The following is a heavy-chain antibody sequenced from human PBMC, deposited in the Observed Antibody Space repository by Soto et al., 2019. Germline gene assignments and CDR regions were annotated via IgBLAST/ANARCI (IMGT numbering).Heavy chain of an antibody. CDR2: IIPIFGTA. CDR1: GGTFSSYA. V-gene: IGHV1-69*06. Sequence: SVKVSCKASGGTFSSYAISWVRQAPGQGLEWMGGIIPIFGTANYAQKFQARVTITADKSTSTAYMELSSLRSEDTAVYYCARWYYYDSSGYYDPHFDYCGQGTLVTVSS. J-gene: IGHJ4*02. D-gene: IGHD3-22*01. CDR3: ARWYYYDSSGYYDPHFDY.